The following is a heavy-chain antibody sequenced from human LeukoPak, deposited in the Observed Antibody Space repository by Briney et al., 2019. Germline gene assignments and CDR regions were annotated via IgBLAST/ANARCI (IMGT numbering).Heavy chain of an antibody. CDR1: GFTFSSYA. J-gene: IGHJ3*02. V-gene: IGHV3-30*04. CDR3: ARDGGYCSGGSCFLDAFDI. Sequence: GRSLRLSCAASGFTFSSYAMHWVRQAPGKGLEWVAVISYDGSNKYYADSVKGRFTISRDNSKNTLYLQMNSLRAEDTAVYYCARDGGYCSGGSCFLDAFDIWGQGTMVTVSS. D-gene: IGHD2-15*01. CDR2: ISYDGSNK.